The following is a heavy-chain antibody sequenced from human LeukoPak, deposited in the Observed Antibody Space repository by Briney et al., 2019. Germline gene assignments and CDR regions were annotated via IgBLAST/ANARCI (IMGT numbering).Heavy chain of an antibody. V-gene: IGHV3-74*01. CDR3: ARDWSLDVVVVAAASGDAFAS. Sequence: GGSLRLSCAASGFTFSSYWMHWVRKAPGKGLVWVSRINSDGSSTSYADSVKGRFTISRDNAKNTLYLQMNSLRAEDTAVYYCARDWSLDVVVVAAASGDAFASWGQGTMVTVSS. J-gene: IGHJ3*02. CDR1: GFTFSSYW. CDR2: INSDGSST. D-gene: IGHD2-15*01.